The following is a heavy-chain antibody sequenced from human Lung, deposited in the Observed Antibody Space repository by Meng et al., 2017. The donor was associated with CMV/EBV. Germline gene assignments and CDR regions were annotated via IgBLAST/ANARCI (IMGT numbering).Heavy chain of an antibody. J-gene: IGHJ6*02. Sequence: GEXXKISCAASGFTFDDYAMHCVRQAPGKGLEWVSLISWDGGSNYYADSVKGRFTISRDNSKNSLYLQMNSLRAEDTALYYCAKGLRYYYGMDVWGQGTTVTVSS. CDR2: ISWDGGSN. CDR1: GFTFDDYA. V-gene: IGHV3-43D*03. CDR3: AKGLRYYYGMDV. D-gene: IGHD6-19*01.